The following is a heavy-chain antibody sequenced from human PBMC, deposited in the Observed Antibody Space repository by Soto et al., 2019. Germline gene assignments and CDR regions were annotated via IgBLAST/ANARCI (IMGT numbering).Heavy chain of an antibody. J-gene: IGHJ4*02. D-gene: IGHD6-13*01. V-gene: IGHV4-59*01. CDR2: VYNSGST. CDR3: ARYRREAVAGYTLDN. Sequence: SETLSLTCTVSGGSISSNYWTWIRQPPGKGLEWIGYVYNSGSTNYNPSLKSRVTISEDTSKSQFSLKVNSMTAAGTAVYYCARYRREAVAGYTLDNWGQGILVTVSS. CDR1: GGSISSNY.